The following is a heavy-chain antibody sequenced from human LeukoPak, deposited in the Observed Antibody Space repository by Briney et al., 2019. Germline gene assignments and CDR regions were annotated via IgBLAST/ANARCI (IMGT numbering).Heavy chain of an antibody. CDR1: GFTFSSYA. D-gene: IGHD6-19*01. Sequence: GGSLRLSCAASGFTFSSYAMHWVRQAPGKGLEWVAVISYDGSKKYYADSVKGRFTISRDNSKNTLYLQMNSLRAEDTAVYYCARERFSSGLDYWGQGTLVTVSS. CDR2: ISYDGSKK. J-gene: IGHJ4*02. V-gene: IGHV3-30-3*01. CDR3: ARERFSSGLDY.